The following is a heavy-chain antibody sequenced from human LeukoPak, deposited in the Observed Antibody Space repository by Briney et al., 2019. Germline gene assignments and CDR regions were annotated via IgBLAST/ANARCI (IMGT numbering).Heavy chain of an antibody. Sequence: GASVKVSCKASGYTFTTCDINWVRQATGHGLEWMGWMNPNSGNTGYAQSFQGRVTMTRDTSISTAYMELSNLRSEDTAIYYCTRGSSGRRDYWGQGTLVTASS. CDR3: TRGSSGRRDY. CDR2: MNPNSGNT. V-gene: IGHV1-8*01. CDR1: GYTFTTCD. J-gene: IGHJ4*02. D-gene: IGHD6-19*01.